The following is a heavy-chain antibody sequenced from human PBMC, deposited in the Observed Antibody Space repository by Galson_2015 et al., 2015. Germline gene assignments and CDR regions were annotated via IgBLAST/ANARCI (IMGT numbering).Heavy chain of an antibody. J-gene: IGHJ5*02. V-gene: IGHV1-18*01. CDR1: GYTFTNYG. Sequence: SVKVSCKASGYTFTNYGVTWVRQAPGQGLEWMGWISGYNGNTNYAQSLQDRVTMTTDKSTETAFLELRSLRSDDTAVYYCARRVDYGFWSCSGDWFDPWGREPWSPSPQ. CDR3: ARRVDYGFWSCSGDWFDP. CDR2: ISGYNGNT. D-gene: IGHD3-3*01.